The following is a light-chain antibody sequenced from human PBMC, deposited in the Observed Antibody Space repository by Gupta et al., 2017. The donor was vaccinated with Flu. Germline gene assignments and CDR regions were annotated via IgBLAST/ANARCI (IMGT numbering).Light chain of an antibody. CDR2: DAS. J-gene: IGLJ2*01. CDR3: QAWADTSDLV. Sequence: SYVLTQPPSVSVAPGKTARITCGGKNIASKTVHWYQQKPGQAPELVFYDASNRPSGIPDRFSGSKSGNTATLTISSVEAGDEADYSCQAWADTSDLVFGDGTKLTVL. V-gene: IGLV3-21*03. CDR1: NIASKT.